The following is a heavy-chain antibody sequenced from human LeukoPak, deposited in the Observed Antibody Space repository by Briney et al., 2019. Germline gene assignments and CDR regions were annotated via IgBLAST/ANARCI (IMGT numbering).Heavy chain of an antibody. CDR3: ATYDQQLAFDN. CDR2: VYSSGST. Sequence: KSSETLSLTCTVSGGSISNYYWSWIRQPAGKGLEWIGRVYSSGSTNYNPSLKSRVTMSVDTSKNQFSLRLHSVTAADTAVYYCATYDQQLAFDNWGQGTLVTVSS. D-gene: IGHD6-13*01. CDR1: GGSISNYY. V-gene: IGHV4-4*07. J-gene: IGHJ4*02.